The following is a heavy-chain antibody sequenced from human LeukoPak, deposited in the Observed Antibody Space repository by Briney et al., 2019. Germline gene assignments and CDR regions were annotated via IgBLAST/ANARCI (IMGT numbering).Heavy chain of an antibody. CDR2: ISWNSGSI. J-gene: IGHJ5*02. CDR3: AKDSRPGTTYNWFNP. V-gene: IGHV3-9*01. D-gene: IGHD1-7*01. Sequence: GGSLRLSCAASGFTFDDYAMHWVRQAPGKGLEWVSGISWNSGSIGYADSVKGRFTISRDNAKNSLYLQMNSLRPEDTAVYYCAKDSRPGTTYNWFNPWGQGTPVTVSS. CDR1: GFTFDDYA.